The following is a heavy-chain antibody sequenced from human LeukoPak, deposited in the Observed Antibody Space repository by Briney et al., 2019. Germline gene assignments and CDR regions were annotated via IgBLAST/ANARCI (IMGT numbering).Heavy chain of an antibody. CDR2: IKSKTDGGTT. D-gene: IGHD3-10*01. CDR1: GFTFSNAW. J-gene: IGHJ6*02. Sequence: GGSLRLSCAASGFTFSNAWMSWVRQAPGKGLEWVGRIKSKTDGGTTDYAVPVKGRFTISRDDSKNTLYLQMNSLKTEDTAVYYCTTASGSYRDYYYGMDVWGQGTTVTVSS. CDR3: TTASGSYRDYYYGMDV. V-gene: IGHV3-15*01.